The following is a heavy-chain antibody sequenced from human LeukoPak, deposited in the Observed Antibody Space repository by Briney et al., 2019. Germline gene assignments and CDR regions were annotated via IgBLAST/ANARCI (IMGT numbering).Heavy chain of an antibody. CDR1: GFTFSSYA. CDR3: AISRSTYYYGSGNSMDV. CDR2: ISGSGGST. J-gene: IGHJ6*02. Sequence: GGSLRLSCAASGFTFSSYAMSWVRKAPGKGLEWVSAISGSGGSTYYADSVKGRFTISRDNSKNTLYLQMNSLRAEDTAVYYCAISRSTYYYGSGNSMDVWGQGTTVTVSS. D-gene: IGHD3-10*01. V-gene: IGHV3-23*01.